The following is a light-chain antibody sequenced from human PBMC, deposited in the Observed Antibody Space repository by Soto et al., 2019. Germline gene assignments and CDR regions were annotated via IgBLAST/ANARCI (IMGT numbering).Light chain of an antibody. V-gene: IGKV3-20*01. Sequence: EIVLTQSPGTLSLSPGERATLSCRASQSVSSSYLAWYQQKPGQAPRLLIYGTSSRATAIPDRFSGSGSGTDFTLTISRLEPEDFAVYHCQQYGSSSWTFGQGTKVEIK. CDR1: QSVSSSY. J-gene: IGKJ1*01. CDR3: QQYGSSSWT. CDR2: GTS.